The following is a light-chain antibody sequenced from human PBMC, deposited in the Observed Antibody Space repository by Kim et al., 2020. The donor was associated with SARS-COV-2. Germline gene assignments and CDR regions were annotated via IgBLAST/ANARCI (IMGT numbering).Light chain of an antibody. V-gene: IGLV2-14*03. CDR3: SSYTSSSTGV. CDR2: DVS. J-gene: IGLJ1*01. CDR1: SSDVGGYNY. Sequence: GQSITLSCTGTSSDVGGYNYVSWYQQHPGKAPKLMIYDVSNRPSGVSNRFSGSKPGNTASLTISGLQAEDEADYYCSSYTSSSTGVFGTGTKVTVL.